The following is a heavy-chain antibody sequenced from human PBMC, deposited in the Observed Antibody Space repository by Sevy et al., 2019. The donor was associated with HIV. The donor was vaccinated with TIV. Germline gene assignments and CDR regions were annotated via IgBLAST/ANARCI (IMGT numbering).Heavy chain of an antibody. V-gene: IGHV1-24*01. CDR2: FDPEDGER. Sequence: ASVNVSCKVSGYTLTKLSMHWVRQAPGKGLEWMGGFDPEDGERMYAQKLQGRVTMTEDTSTNTAYMELSSLRFEDTAVYYCTTMEYYYNVIGPFSGDYWGQGTLVTVSS. CDR1: GYTLTKLS. J-gene: IGHJ4*02. D-gene: IGHD3-9*01. CDR3: TTMEYYYNVIGPFSGDY.